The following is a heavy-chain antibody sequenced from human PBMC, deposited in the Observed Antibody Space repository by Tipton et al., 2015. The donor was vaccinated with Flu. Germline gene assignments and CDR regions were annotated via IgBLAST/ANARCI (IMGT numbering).Heavy chain of an antibody. CDR3: ARPTPKITGTNVY. J-gene: IGHJ4*02. V-gene: IGHV4-39*01. D-gene: IGHD1-20*01. CDR2: IYYSGST. Sequence: LRLSCTVSGGSISSSSYYWGWIRQPPGKGLEWIGSIYYSGSTYYNPSLKSRVTISVDTSKNQFSLKLSSVTAADTAVYYCARPTPKITGTNVYWGQGTLVTVSS. CDR1: GGSISSSSYY.